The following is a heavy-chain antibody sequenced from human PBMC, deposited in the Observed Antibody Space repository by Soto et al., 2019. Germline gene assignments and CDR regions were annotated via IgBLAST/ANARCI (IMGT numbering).Heavy chain of an antibody. Sequence: PGESVKVSWVGSGYSFTSYWIGWVRQMPGKGLEWMGIIYPGDSDTRYSPSFQGQVTISADKSISTAYLQWSCLKASDTAMYYCARRGGTNLYSRSWYDLWDYCMDVWGQGPPVTVS. D-gene: IGHD6-13*01. J-gene: IGHJ6*02. V-gene: IGHV5-51*01. CDR1: GYSFTSYW. CDR3: ARRGGTNLYSRSWYDLWDYCMDV. CDR2: IYPGDSDT.